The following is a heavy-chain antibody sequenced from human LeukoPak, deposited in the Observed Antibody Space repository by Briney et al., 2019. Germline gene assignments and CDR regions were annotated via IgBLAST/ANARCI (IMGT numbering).Heavy chain of an antibody. CDR2: IYYSGST. Sequence: SETLSLTCTVSGGSISSSRYYWGWIRQPPGKGLVWIVSIYYSGSTYYNPSLKSRVTISVDTSKNQFSLKLSSVTAADTAVYYCASRAGTMVRGVIIAGWFDPWGQGTLVTVSS. CDR3: ASRAGTMVRGVIIAGWFDP. CDR1: GGSISSSRYY. V-gene: IGHV4-39*01. J-gene: IGHJ5*02. D-gene: IGHD3-10*01.